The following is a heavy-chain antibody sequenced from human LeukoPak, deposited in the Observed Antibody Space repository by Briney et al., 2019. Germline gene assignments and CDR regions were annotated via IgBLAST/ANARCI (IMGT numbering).Heavy chain of an antibody. D-gene: IGHD2-15*01. CDR2: INAGNGNT. Sequence: ASVKVSCKASGYTFTSYAMHWVRQAPGQRLEWVGWINAGNGNTKYSQKFQGRVTITRDTSASTAYMELSSLRSEDTAVYYCARSREGVVVAADNWFDPWGQGTLVTVSS. J-gene: IGHJ5*02. CDR1: GYTFTSYA. CDR3: ARSREGVVVAADNWFDP. V-gene: IGHV1-3*01.